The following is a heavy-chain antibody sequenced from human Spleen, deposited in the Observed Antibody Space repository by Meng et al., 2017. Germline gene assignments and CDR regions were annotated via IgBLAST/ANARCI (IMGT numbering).Heavy chain of an antibody. Sequence: QVPLVQDGAEVKKPGASVKVSCKASGYTLTSYAINWLRQAPGQGLEWMGWINTKTGNPTYAQGFTGRLVFSLDTSVSTAYLQISGLKADDTAVYYCTRDGYSDCSRTSCFDYWGQGTLVTVSS. V-gene: IGHV7-4-1*02. CDR1: GYTLTSYA. CDR2: INTKTGNP. J-gene: IGHJ4*02. D-gene: IGHD2-2*01. CDR3: TRDGYSDCSRTSCFDY.